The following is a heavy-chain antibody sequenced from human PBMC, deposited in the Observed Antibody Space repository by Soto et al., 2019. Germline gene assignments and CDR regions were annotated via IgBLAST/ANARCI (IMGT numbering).Heavy chain of an antibody. D-gene: IGHD6-19*01. CDR2: ISSSSSYI. CDR1: GFTFSSYS. J-gene: IGHJ4*02. CDR3: ARGPVAGYFDY. Sequence: GGSLRLSCAASGFTFSSYSMNWVRQAPGKGLEWVSSISSSSSYIYYADSVKGRFTISRDNAKYSLYLQMNSLRAEDTAVYYCARGPVAGYFDYWGQGTLVTVSS. V-gene: IGHV3-21*01.